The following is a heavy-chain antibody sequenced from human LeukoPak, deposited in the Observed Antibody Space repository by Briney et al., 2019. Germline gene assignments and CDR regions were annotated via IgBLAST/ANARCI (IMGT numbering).Heavy chain of an antibody. CDR3: AKAPPVGAHYFDY. V-gene: IGHV3-23*01. J-gene: IGHJ4*02. Sequence: GGSLRLSCAASVFTFSSYSMSWVRQAPGKGREWVSAISGSGGSTYYADSVKGRFTISRDNSKNTLYLQMNSLRDEDTAVYYCAKAPPVGAHYFDYWGQGTLVTVFS. CDR2: ISGSGGST. CDR1: VFTFSSYS. D-gene: IGHD1-26*01.